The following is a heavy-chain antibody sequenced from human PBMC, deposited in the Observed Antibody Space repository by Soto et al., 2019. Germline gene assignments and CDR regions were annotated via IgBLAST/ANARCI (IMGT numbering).Heavy chain of an antibody. Sequence: XSVKVSCKASGYTFSNYYIHWVRQAPGQGLEWLGIINPSTGTTSHTQKFQDRITMTRDTSTSTVYLELRSLRYEDTAVFYCARDSVGATGEVDYWGQGSLVTVSS. CDR2: INPSTGTT. CDR1: GYTFSNYY. J-gene: IGHJ4*02. D-gene: IGHD1-26*01. V-gene: IGHV1-46*01. CDR3: ARDSVGATGEVDY.